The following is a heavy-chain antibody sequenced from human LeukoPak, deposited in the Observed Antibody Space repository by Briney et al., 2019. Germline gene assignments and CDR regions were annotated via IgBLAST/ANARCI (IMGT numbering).Heavy chain of an antibody. V-gene: IGHV3-23*01. J-gene: IGHJ6*04. D-gene: IGHD2-8*01. CDR1: GFTFSSYA. CDR3: AKWRSVLTPPDV. Sequence: GGSLRLSCAASGFTFSSYAMSWVRQAPGKGLEWVSAISGSGGNTYYADSVKGRFTISRDNSKNTLYLQMNSLRAEDMAVYYCAKWRSVLTPPDVWGKGTTVTISS. CDR2: ISGSGGNT.